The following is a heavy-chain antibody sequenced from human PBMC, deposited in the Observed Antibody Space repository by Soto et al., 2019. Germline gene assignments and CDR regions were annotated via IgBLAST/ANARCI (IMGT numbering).Heavy chain of an antibody. CDR2: IPQDGVDG. D-gene: IGHD2-21*02. V-gene: IGHV3-7*03. CDR1: GFTFIMDS. J-gene: IGHJ6*02. CDR3: ARDHLILPAHDFFYGSDV. Sequence: PGGPLRLSCEFSGFTFIMDSMSWGHQNQGKGLEWVAKIPQDGVDGHYADSVKGRCTISRDNGKNSLYLQLNNLRAEDAAVYYCARDHLILPAHDFFYGSDVWGRGATVTVSS.